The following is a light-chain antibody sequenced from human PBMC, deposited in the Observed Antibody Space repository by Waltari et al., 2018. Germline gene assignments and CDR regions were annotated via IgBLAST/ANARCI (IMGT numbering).Light chain of an antibody. CDR2: DDI. CDR3: QVWDSSSNHAV. Sequence: SYVLTQPASVSVAPGQTATITCGGKSIGTKRVHWYRQRAGQTPVLVVYDDIKRPSVVPERFSGSNSGNTATLTITRVEDGDEADYYCQVWDSSSNHAVFGGGTK. CDR1: SIGTKR. V-gene: IGLV3-21*02. J-gene: IGLJ2*01.